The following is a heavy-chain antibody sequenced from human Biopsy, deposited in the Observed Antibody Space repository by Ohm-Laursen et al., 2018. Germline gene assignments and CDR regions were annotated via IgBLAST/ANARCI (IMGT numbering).Heavy chain of an antibody. V-gene: IGHV4-34*01. CDR1: GGSLGLYN. CDR2: INRSGGA. J-gene: IGHJ4*02. Sequence: PSDTLSLTCVVHGGSLGLYNWDWIRLSPGKGLEWIGEINRSGGATYNPSLTRRVTMSIDTSNNQFSLKLSSVTAADAAIYYCARGGASDYWGRGTLVTVSS. D-gene: IGHD4/OR15-4a*01. CDR3: ARGGASDY.